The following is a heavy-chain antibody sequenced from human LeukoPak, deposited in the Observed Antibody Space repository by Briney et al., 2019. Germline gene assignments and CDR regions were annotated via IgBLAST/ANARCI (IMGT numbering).Heavy chain of an antibody. CDR3: AKVLSPWATVVTPVDY. D-gene: IGHD4-23*01. CDR2: IYSGGDT. Sequence: GGSLRLSCAASGFTVSSNYMGWVRQAPGKGLEWVSVIYSGGDTYYADSVKGRFTISRDNSKNTLYLQMNSLRAEDMAVYYCAKVLSPWATVVTPVDYWGQGTLVTVSS. CDR1: GFTVSSNY. J-gene: IGHJ4*02. V-gene: IGHV3-66*01.